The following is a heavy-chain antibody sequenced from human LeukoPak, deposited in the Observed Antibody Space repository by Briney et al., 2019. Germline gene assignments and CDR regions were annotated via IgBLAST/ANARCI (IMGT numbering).Heavy chain of an antibody. D-gene: IGHD1-26*01. CDR3: AKDYEPLVGVHRWGDWFDP. Sequence: GGFLRLSCAASGFTFSDYSMNWVRQAPGKGLEWVSYIDYSGNNAYYADSVKGRFTISRDNAKNSLYLQMNSLRAEDTAVYYCAKDYEPLVGVHRWGDWFDPWGQGTLVTVSS. V-gene: IGHV3-48*01. CDR2: IDYSGNNA. CDR1: GFTFSDYS. J-gene: IGHJ5*02.